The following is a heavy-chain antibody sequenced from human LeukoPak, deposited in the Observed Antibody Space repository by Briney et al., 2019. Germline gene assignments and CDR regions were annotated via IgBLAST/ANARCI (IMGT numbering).Heavy chain of an antibody. Sequence: GGSLRLSCAASGFTFSDYNMNWVRQAPGKGLEWVAYITISTGIIYYADSVKGRFTISRDNAKNTLYLQVSNLRADDTAIYYCARDFYQRGDWGQGTLVTVSS. V-gene: IGHV3-48*04. CDR2: ITISTGII. CDR3: ARDFYQRGD. D-gene: IGHD2/OR15-2a*01. J-gene: IGHJ4*02. CDR1: GFTFSDYN.